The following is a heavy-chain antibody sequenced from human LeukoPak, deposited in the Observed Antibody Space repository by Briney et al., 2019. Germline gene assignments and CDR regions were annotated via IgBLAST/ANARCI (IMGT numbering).Heavy chain of an antibody. V-gene: IGHV4-39*01. Sequence: SETLSLTCTVSGGSISSSSYYWGWIRQPPGKGLEWIGSIYYSGSTYYNPSLKSRVTISVDTSKNQFSLKLSSVTAADTAVYYCAHYGTSAFDIWGQGTMVTVSS. J-gene: IGHJ3*02. CDR3: AHYGTSAFDI. CDR2: IYYSGST. CDR1: GGSISSSSYY. D-gene: IGHD4-17*01.